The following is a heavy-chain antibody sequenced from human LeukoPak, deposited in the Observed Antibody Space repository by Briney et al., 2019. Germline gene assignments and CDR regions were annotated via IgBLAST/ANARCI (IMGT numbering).Heavy chain of an antibody. V-gene: IGHV3-33*01. CDR1: GFTFSSYG. J-gene: IGHJ4*02. CDR2: IWYDGSNK. CDR3: ARDPSLGHSCYSY. Sequence: PGGSLRLSCAASGFTFSSYGMHWVRQAPGKGLEWVAVIWYDGSNKYYADSVKGRFTISRDNAKNSLYLQMNSLRAEDTAVYYCARDPSLGHSCYSYWGQGTLVTVSS. D-gene: IGHD2-15*01.